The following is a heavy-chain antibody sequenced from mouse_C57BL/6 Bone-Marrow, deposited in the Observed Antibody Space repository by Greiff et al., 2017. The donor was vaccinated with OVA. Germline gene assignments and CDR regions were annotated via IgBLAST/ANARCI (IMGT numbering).Heavy chain of an antibody. Sequence: EVKVVESGGDLVKPGGSLKLSCAASGFTFSSYGMSWVRQTPDKRLEWVATISSGGSYTYYPDSVKGRFTISRDNAKNTLYLQMSSLKSEDTAMYYCARELGGVRNFDYWGQGTTLTVSS. D-gene: IGHD4-1*01. CDR1: GFTFSSYG. CDR3: ARELGGVRNFDY. J-gene: IGHJ2*01. CDR2: ISSGGSYT. V-gene: IGHV5-6*01.